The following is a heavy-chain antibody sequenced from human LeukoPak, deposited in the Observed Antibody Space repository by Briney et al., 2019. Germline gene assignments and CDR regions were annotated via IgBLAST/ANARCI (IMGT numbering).Heavy chain of an antibody. CDR3: AKNAMVRGSRRRNWFDP. Sequence: SETLSLTCTVSGGSISSGSYYWSWIRQPAGKGLERVGRIYTSGSTNYNPSLKSRVTISVDTSKNQFSLKLSSVTAADTAVYYCAKNAMVRGSRRRNWFDPWGQGTLVTVSS. CDR1: GGSISSGSYY. V-gene: IGHV4-61*02. D-gene: IGHD3-10*01. J-gene: IGHJ5*02. CDR2: IYTSGST.